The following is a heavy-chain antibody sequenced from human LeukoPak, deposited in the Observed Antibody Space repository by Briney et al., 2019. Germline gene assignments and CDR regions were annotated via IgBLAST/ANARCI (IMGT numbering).Heavy chain of an antibody. CDR2: IYHSGST. CDR1: GYSISSGYY. CDR3: ARDAVAGTKNFDY. J-gene: IGHJ4*02. Sequence: KPSETLSLTCAVSGYSISSGYYWGWIRQPPGKGLEWIGSIYHSGSTYYNPSLESRVTISVDTFRNQFSLKLNSVTAADTAVYHCARDAVAGTKNFDYWGQGALVTVSS. V-gene: IGHV4-38-2*02. D-gene: IGHD6-19*01.